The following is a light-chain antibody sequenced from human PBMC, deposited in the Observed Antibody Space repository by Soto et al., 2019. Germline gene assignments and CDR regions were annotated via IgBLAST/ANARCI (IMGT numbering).Light chain of an antibody. CDR3: KEYSNWPPIT. Sequence: EVVMTQSPATLSVSPGERVTLSCRASQSVSRNLAWYQQKPGQAPRLLIYDASTRATGVPARFSGGGSGTEFSLTISSLQSEDFAIYYCKEYSNWPPITFGQGTRLEIK. J-gene: IGKJ5*01. CDR2: DAS. V-gene: IGKV3-15*01. CDR1: QSVSRN.